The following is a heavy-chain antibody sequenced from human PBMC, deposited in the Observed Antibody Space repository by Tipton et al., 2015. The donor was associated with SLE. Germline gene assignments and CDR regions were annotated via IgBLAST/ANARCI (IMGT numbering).Heavy chain of an antibody. CDR3: ARDERVRGVLGY. CDR1: GGSLNNHF. Sequence: TLSLTCTVSGGSLNNHFCSWIRQSAGKGLEWIGRVSPSGSTYYNPSLKSRVTISVDTSKNQFSLKLSSVTAADTAVYYCARDERVRGVLGYWGQGTLVTVSS. V-gene: IGHV4-4*07. D-gene: IGHD3-10*01. CDR2: VSPSGST. J-gene: IGHJ4*02.